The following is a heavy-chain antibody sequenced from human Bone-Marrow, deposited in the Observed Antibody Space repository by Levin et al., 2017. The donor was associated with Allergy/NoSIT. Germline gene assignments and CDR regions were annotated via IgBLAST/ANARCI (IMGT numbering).Heavy chain of an antibody. V-gene: IGHV3-30*04. Sequence: HAGGSLRLSCEASGFTFSNYAMHWVRQAPGKGLEWGAVISDDGGNIQYAESVKGRFTISRDNSKNTLSLQMNSLTAEDTAVYYCVRAVRGRNYGWFARTLDYWGQGTLVTVSS. CDR3: VRAVRGRNYGWFARTLDY. CDR2: ISDDGGNI. D-gene: IGHD3-10*01. CDR1: GFTFSNYA. J-gene: IGHJ4*02.